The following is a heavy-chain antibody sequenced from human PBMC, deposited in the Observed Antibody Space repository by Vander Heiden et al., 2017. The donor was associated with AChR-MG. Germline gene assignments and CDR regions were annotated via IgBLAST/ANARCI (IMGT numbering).Heavy chain of an antibody. Sequence: QVRLVESGGGVVQPGGSLRLPCAASGLPFSSHRMHWVRQAPGKGLEWVALISFDGTNKYYADSVDGRFTISRDNSRNTLFLQMDNLRSEDSAVYFCATRNYVSSDVFFEFWGRGSHVTVSS. D-gene: IGHD3-16*01. V-gene: IGHV3-30*03. CDR3: ATRNYVSSDVFFEF. CDR1: GLPFSSHR. J-gene: IGHJ4*02. CDR2: ISFDGTNK.